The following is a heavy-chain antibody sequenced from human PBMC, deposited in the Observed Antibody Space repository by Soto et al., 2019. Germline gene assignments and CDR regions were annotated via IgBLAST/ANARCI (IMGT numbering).Heavy chain of an antibody. V-gene: IGHV4-39*01. CDR2: IYYSGST. CDR3: ARSDCSGGSCPFDY. D-gene: IGHD2-15*01. CDR1: GGSISSSSYY. J-gene: IGHJ4*02. Sequence: QLQLQESGPGLVKPSETLSLTCTVSGGSISSSSYYWGWIRQPPGKGLEWIGSIYYSGSTYYNPSLKSRVTISVDTSKNQFSLKLSSVTAADTAVYYCARSDCSGGSCPFDYWGQGTMVTVSS.